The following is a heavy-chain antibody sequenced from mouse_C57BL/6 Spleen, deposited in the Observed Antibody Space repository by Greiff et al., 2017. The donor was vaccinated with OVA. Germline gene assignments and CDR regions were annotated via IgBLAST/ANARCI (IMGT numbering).Heavy chain of an antibody. CDR2: INPSNGGT. CDR3: ARDYGNYDWYFDV. D-gene: IGHD2-1*01. J-gene: IGHJ1*03. CDR1: GYTFTSYW. V-gene: IGHV1-53*01. Sequence: VQLQQPGPELVKPGASVKLSCKASGYTFTSYWMHWVKQRPGQGLEWIGNINPSNGGTNYNEKFKSKATLTVDKSSSTAYMQLSSLTSEDSAVYYCARDYGNYDWYFDVWGTGTTVTVSS.